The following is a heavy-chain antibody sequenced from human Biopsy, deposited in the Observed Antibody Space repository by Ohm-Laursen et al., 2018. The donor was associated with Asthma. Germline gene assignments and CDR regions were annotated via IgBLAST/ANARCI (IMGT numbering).Heavy chain of an antibody. J-gene: IGHJ3*02. CDR1: GFTFSSYG. Sequence: SLRLSCTASGFTFSSYGMHWVRQAPGKGLEWVALIWNDGNKNYYADSVKGRFTISRDNSKNMLYLQMNSLREEDTAVYYCVRDGTDDAFDIWGQGTVVSVSS. V-gene: IGHV3-33*08. D-gene: IGHD1-1*01. CDR3: VRDGTDDAFDI. CDR2: IWNDGNKN.